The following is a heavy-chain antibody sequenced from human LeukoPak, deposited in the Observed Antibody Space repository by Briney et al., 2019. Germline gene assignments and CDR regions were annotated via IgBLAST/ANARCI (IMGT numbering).Heavy chain of an antibody. V-gene: IGHV3-23*01. Sequence: GGSLRLSCAASGFTFSSYAMSWVRQAPGKGLEWVSAISGSGGSTYYADSVKGRFTISRDNSKNTLYLQMNSLRAGDTAVYYCAKDGYSGSYSYMDVWGKGTTVTVSS. CDR2: ISGSGGST. D-gene: IGHD1-26*01. CDR1: GFTFSSYA. J-gene: IGHJ6*03. CDR3: AKDGYSGSYSYMDV.